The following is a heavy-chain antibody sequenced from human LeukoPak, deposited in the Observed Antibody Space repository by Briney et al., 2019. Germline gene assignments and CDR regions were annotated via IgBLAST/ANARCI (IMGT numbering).Heavy chain of an antibody. J-gene: IGHJ3*01. CDR1: GFTFSVAA. D-gene: IGHD2-2*02. CDR2: IGASGEST. CDR3: AKDIPLST. Sequence: PGGSLRLSCAASGFTFSVAAMTWVRQAPGKGLEWVSLIGASGESTYYADSVKGRFTISRDNSKNTLSLQMNSLRVEDTAMYFCAKDIPLSTWGLGTMVTVSS. V-gene: IGHV3-23*01.